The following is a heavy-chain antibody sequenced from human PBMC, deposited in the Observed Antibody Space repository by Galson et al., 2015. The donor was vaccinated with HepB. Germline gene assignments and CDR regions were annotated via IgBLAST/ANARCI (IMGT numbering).Heavy chain of an antibody. J-gene: IGHJ3*02. CDR2: ISWNSGSI. D-gene: IGHD3-3*01. Sequence: SLRLSCAASGFTFDDYVMHWVRQVPGKGLEWISGISWNSGSIGYADSVKGRFTISRDNAKNSLYLPMNSLGPEDTALYYCAKAFTIFVSAFDIWGQGTMVTVSS. CDR1: GFTFDDYV. CDR3: AKAFTIFVSAFDI. V-gene: IGHV3-9*01.